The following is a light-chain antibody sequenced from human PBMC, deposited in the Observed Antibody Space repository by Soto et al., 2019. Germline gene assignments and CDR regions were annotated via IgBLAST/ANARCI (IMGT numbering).Light chain of an antibody. CDR2: DVS. J-gene: IGLJ1*01. Sequence: QYSLTPPRSVSWSPGQSVTISRTGTSSYVGGYNYVSWYQQHPGKSTKLMIYDVSKRPSGVPDRFSGSKSGNPASLTISGLQAEDEADYYCCSYAGSYTYVFGTGTKVTVL. CDR3: CSYAGSYTYV. CDR1: SSYVGGYNY. V-gene: IGLV2-11*01.